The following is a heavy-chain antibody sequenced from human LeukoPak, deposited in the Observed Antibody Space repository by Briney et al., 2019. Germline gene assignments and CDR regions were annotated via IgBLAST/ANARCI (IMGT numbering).Heavy chain of an antibody. Sequence: GGSLRLSCAASGLTFSDYYMSWIRQAPGKGLEWVSYISSGRSAIYYADSVKGRFTISRDNAKNSLYLQMNSLRAEDTAVYYCAKDGVLMVYALYYFDYWGQGTLVTVSS. CDR3: AKDGVLMVYALYYFDY. CDR2: ISSGRSAI. CDR1: GLTFSDYY. V-gene: IGHV3-11*01. J-gene: IGHJ4*02. D-gene: IGHD2-8*01.